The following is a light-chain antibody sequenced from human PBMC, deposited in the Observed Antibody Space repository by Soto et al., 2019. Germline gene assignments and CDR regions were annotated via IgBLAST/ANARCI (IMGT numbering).Light chain of an antibody. CDR2: DAS. CDR1: QSVSSA. CDR3: QQYNNWPSWT. J-gene: IGKJ1*01. V-gene: IGKV3-15*01. Sequence: ETVMTQSPATLSVSPGARATLSCRASQSVSSALAWYQQKPGLPPRLLIYDASTRATGIPARFSGSGSGTDFTLPISSLQSQDFAVYYCQQYNNWPSWTFGQGTKVDIK.